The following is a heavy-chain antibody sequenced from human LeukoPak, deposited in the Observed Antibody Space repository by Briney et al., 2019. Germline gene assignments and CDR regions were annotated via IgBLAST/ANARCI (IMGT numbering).Heavy chain of an antibody. Sequence: GASVTVSCTASGYTFTSYGISWVRQAPGQGLEWMGWISAYNGNTNYAQKLQGRVTMTTDTSTSTAYMELRSLRSDDTAVYYCAGCHDYGDYGSYYYYYMDVWGKGTTVTISS. CDR1: GYTFTSYG. D-gene: IGHD4-17*01. J-gene: IGHJ6*03. V-gene: IGHV1-18*01. CDR3: AGCHDYGDYGSYYYYYMDV. CDR2: ISAYNGNT.